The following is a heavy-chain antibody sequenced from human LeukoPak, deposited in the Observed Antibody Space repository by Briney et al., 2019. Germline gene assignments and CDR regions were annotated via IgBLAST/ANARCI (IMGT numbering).Heavy chain of an antibody. CDR3: ARGFPGYSSGWYRRFFLGWFDP. CDR2: MNPNSGNT. CDR1: GYTFTSYD. V-gene: IGHV1-8*01. J-gene: IGHJ5*02. Sequence: ASVKVSCKASGYTFTSYDINWVRQATGQGLEWMGWMNPNSGNTGYAQKFQGRVTMTRNTSISTAYMEPSSLRSEDTAVYYCARGFPGYSSGWYRRFFLGWFDPWGQGTLVTVSS. D-gene: IGHD6-19*01.